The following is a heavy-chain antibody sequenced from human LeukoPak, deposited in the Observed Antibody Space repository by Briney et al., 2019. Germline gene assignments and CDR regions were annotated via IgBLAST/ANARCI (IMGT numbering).Heavy chain of an antibody. CDR2: ISGRSSTI. Sequence: PGGSLRLSCAASGFTFDSYSMTWVRQAPGKGLEWVSYISGRSSTIYCADSVKGRFTISRDNAKDSLYLQMNSLRADDTAVYYCARGRMRYYFDFWGQGSLVTVSS. J-gene: IGHJ4*02. V-gene: IGHV3-48*01. D-gene: IGHD2-8*01. CDR3: ARGRMRYYFDF. CDR1: GFTFDSYS.